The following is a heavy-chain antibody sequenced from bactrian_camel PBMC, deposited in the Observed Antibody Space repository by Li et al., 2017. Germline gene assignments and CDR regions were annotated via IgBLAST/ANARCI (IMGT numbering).Heavy chain of an antibody. Sequence: VQLVESGGGSVQAGGSLRVSCAASEYTESINCMGWIRQVSGQEREGVASIDADGETSYVDSVKGRFTVSRDNGKNSVYLQMDSLKLEDTAMYYCAADFGPYCSGPYLARRANFEGQGTQVTVS. J-gene: IGHJ4*01. V-gene: IGHV3S9*01. CDR2: IDADGET. D-gene: IGHD2*01. CDR1: EYTESINC.